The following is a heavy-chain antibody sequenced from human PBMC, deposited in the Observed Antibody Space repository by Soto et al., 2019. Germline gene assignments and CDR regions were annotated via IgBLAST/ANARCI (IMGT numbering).Heavy chain of an antibody. CDR3: ARGESYCSGGSCYRGAFDI. V-gene: IGHV4-59*01. D-gene: IGHD2-15*01. J-gene: IGHJ3*02. Sequence: PSETLSLTCTVSGGSISSYYWSWIRQPPGKGLEWIGYIYYSGSTNYNPSLKSRVTISVDTSKNQFSLKLSSVTAADTAVYYCARGESYCSGGSCYRGAFDIWGQGTMVTV. CDR1: GGSISSYY. CDR2: IYYSGST.